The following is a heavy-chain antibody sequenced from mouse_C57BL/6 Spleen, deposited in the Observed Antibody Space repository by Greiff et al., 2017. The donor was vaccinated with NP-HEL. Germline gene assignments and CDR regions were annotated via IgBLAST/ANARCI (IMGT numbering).Heavy chain of an antibody. Sequence: QVQLQQPGAELVKPGASVKLSCKASGYTFTSYWMQWVKQRPGQGLEWIGEIDPSDRYTNNNQKFKGKATLTVDTSSSTAYMQLSSLTSEDSAGYDCAREGAEATDCAMDYWGKGTSVTVSS. CDR3: AREGAEATDCAMDY. J-gene: IGHJ4*01. CDR1: GYTFTSYW. D-gene: IGHD3-2*02. V-gene: IGHV1-50*01. CDR2: IDPSDRYT.